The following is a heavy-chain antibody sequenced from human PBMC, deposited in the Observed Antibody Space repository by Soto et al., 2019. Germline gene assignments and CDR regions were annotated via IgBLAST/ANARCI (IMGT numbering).Heavy chain of an antibody. CDR3: ARVTTTGYSSSFFDY. CDR1: GYTFTSYA. J-gene: IGHJ4*02. V-gene: IGHV1-3*01. D-gene: IGHD6-6*01. Sequence: QVQLVQSGAEVKKPGASVKVSCKASGYTFTSYAMHWVRQAPGQRLEWMGWINAGNGNTKYSQKFQGRVTITRDTSASTAYMELSSLRSEDTAVYYCARVTTTGYSSSFFDYWGQGTLVTVSS. CDR2: INAGNGNT.